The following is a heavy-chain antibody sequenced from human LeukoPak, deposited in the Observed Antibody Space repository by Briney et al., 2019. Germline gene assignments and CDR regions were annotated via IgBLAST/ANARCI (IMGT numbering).Heavy chain of an antibody. CDR1: AFTFSTSG. J-gene: IGHJ4*02. D-gene: IGHD3-10*01. V-gene: IGHV3-30*02. Sequence: GRSLRLSCAASAFTFSTSGMRWVRQAPGKGLEWVAFIRIDGSSKYYADSVKGQFIISRDNSKNTLYLQMNSLRADDTAVYYCAKGTGLLSFDYWGQGTLVTVSS. CDR3: AKGTGLLSFDY. CDR2: IRIDGSSK.